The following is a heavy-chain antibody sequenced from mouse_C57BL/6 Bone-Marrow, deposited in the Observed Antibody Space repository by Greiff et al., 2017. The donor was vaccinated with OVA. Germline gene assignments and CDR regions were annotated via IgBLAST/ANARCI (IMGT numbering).Heavy chain of an antibody. CDR2: IDPETGGT. CDR1: GYTFTDYE. Sequence: VQLQQSGAELVRPGASVTLSCKASGYTFTDYEMHWVKQTPVHGLEWIGAIDPETGGTAYNQKFKGKAILTADNSSSTAYMELRSLTSEDSAVYYCSYGSSIDYWGQGTTLTVSS. J-gene: IGHJ2*01. V-gene: IGHV1-15*01. D-gene: IGHD1-1*01. CDR3: SYGSSIDY.